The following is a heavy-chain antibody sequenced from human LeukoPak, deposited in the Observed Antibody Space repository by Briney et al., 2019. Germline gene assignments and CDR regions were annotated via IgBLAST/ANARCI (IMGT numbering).Heavy chain of an antibody. CDR1: GGSISSYY. CDR2: IYTSGST. V-gene: IGHV4-4*07. J-gene: IGHJ6*03. CDR3: AREIVGATFGYYYYMDV. Sequence: SETLSLTCTVSGGSISSYYWSWIRQPAGKGLEWIGRIYTSGSTNYNPSLKSRVTMSVDTSKNQFSLKLSSVTAADTAVYYCAREIVGATFGYYYYMDVWGQGTLVTVSS. D-gene: IGHD1-26*01.